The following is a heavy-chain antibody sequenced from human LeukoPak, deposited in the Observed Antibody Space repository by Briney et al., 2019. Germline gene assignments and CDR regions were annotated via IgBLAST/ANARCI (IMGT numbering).Heavy chain of an antibody. V-gene: IGHV1-69*05. Sequence: SVKVSCKASGGTFSSYAISWVRRAPGQGLEWMGRIIPIFGTANYAQKFQGRVTITTDESTSTAYMELSSLRSEDTAVYYCARARYCSGGSCYYFDYWGQGTLVTVSS. CDR3: ARARYCSGGSCYYFDY. J-gene: IGHJ4*02. CDR1: GGTFSSYA. CDR2: IIPIFGTA. D-gene: IGHD2-15*01.